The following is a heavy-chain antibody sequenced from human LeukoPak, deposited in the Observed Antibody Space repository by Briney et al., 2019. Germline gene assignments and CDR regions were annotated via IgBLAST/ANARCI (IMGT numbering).Heavy chain of an antibody. V-gene: IGHV4-39*01. D-gene: IGHD3-16*01. Sequence: PSETLSLTCTISGSSITSVSHYWGWIRQPPGKGLEWIGDIDYTGSTYYSPSLRSRVTMSVHTPENQFSLRLNSVTAVDTAVYYCARRWGNIVGVTYEYWGQGTLVTVSS. CDR2: IDYTGST. J-gene: IGHJ4*02. CDR1: GSSITSVSHY. CDR3: ARRWGNIVGVTYEY.